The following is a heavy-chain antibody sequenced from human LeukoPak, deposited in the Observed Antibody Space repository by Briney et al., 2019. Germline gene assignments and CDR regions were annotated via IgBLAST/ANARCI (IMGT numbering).Heavy chain of an antibody. CDR2: ISGSGDTT. CDR1: GFTFSTFA. Sequence: GGSLRLSCTASGFTFSTFAMGWVRQAPGKGPQWVSGISGSGDTTYYADSVRGRFTISRDNSENTLYLQMNRLRDEDTAVYHCAKDFLGTVRDVFDIWGQGTMVTVSS. D-gene: IGHD7-27*01. V-gene: IGHV3-23*01. CDR3: AKDFLGTVRDVFDI. J-gene: IGHJ3*02.